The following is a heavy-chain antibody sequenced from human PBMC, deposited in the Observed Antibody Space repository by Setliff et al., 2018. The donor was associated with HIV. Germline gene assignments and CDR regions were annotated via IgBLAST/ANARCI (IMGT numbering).Heavy chain of an antibody. J-gene: IGHJ4*01. V-gene: IGHV1-24*01. D-gene: IGHD1-7*01. CDR1: GHTLTELS. Sequence: GASVKVSCKVSGHTLTELSMHWVRQAPGKGLEWMGGFDPEDAETIYAQNFQGRVTMTEDTSTDTAYMELRSLRSDDTAVYYCARDAPGNTESAPGYWGQERWSPSPQ. CDR3: ARDAPGNTESAPGY. CDR2: FDPEDAET.